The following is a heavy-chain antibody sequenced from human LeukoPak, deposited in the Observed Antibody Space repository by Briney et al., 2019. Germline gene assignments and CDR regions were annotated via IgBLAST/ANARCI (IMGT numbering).Heavy chain of an antibody. V-gene: IGHV1-69*04. CDR2: IIPILGIA. CDR1: GGTFSSYA. CDR3: AREVVPAAMFDY. D-gene: IGHD2-2*01. J-gene: IGHJ4*02. Sequence: SVKVPCKASGGTFSSYAISWVRQAPGQGLEWMGRIIPILGIANYAQKFQGRVTITADKSTSTAYMELSSLRSEDTAVYYCAREVVPAAMFDYWGQGTLVTVSS.